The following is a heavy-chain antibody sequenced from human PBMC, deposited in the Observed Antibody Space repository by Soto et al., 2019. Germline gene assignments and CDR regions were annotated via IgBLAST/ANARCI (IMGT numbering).Heavy chain of an antibody. CDR2: IPGSGDNT. J-gene: IGHJ4*02. D-gene: IGHD6-19*01. Sequence: GGSLRLSCAASGFTFSRYAMSWVRQAPEKGLEWVSGIPGSGDNTYYADSVKGRFTISRDNSKNTLYLQMNSLRAEDTAVYHCAKETAVGGQPLFDYWGQGALVTVSS. V-gene: IGHV3-23*01. CDR3: AKETAVGGQPLFDY. CDR1: GFTFSRYA.